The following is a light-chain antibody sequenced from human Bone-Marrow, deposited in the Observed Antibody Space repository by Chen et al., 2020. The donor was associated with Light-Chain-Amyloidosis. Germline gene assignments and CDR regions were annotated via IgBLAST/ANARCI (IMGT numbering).Light chain of an antibody. CDR2: ENN. CDR1: NSNIGINY. V-gene: IGLV1-51*02. J-gene: IGLJ3*02. CDR3: ATWDSSLTVWM. Sequence: QSVLTQPPSVSAPPGQKVTISSSGSNSNIGINYVSWYQQLPGTSPKLLIYENNQRPSEIPDRFSGSKSGTSATLGVAGLQTGDEADYYCATWDSSLTVWMFGGGTKLTVL.